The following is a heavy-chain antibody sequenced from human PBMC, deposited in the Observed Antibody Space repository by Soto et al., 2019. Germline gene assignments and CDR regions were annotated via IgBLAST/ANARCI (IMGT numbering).Heavy chain of an antibody. CDR3: AKARSGWYDFDY. V-gene: IGHV3-23*01. D-gene: IGHD6-19*01. CDR1: GFTFSNYA. Sequence: PGGSVRLSCAASGFTFSNYAMSWVRQAPGKGLQWLSSISGSGGSTYYADSVKGRSTISRDNFKNTLYLQMNSLRAEDTAVYYCAKARSGWYDFDYWGQGTLVTVSS. CDR2: ISGSGGST. J-gene: IGHJ4*02.